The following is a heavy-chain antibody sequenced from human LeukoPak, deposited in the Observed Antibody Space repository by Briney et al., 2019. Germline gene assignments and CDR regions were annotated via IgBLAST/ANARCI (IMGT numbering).Heavy chain of an antibody. Sequence: ASVKVSCKASGYTFTSYYMHWVRQAPGQGIEWMGRINPSGGSTTYAQKFQGRVTMTRDTSSNTVYMELNSLRSEDTAVYFCAREHTSGRQGRDYWGQGTLVTVSS. CDR1: GYTFTSYY. CDR3: AREHTSGRQGRDY. J-gene: IGHJ4*02. D-gene: IGHD6-19*01. V-gene: IGHV1-46*01. CDR2: INPSGGST.